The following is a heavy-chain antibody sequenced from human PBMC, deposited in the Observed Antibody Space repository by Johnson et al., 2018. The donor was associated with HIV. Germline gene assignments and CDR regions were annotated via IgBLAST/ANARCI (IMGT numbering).Heavy chain of an antibody. CDR2: ISYDGSNK. Sequence: VQLVESGGGVVQPGRSLRLSCAASGFTFSSYGMHWVRQAPGKVLEWVAVISYDGSNKYYADSVKGRFTISRDTSKNTLYLQMNSLRAEDTAVYYCARDQRLAAVATGGFDVWGQGTMVTVSS. CDR3: ARDQRLAAVATGGFDV. D-gene: IGHD6-13*01. J-gene: IGHJ3*01. CDR1: GFTFSSYG. V-gene: IGHV3-30*03.